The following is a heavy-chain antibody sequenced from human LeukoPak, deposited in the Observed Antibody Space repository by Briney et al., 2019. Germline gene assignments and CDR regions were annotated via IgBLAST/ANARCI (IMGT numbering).Heavy chain of an antibody. CDR2: IYYSGTT. Sequence: SETLSLTCTVSGGSVSSGSYYWSWIRQPPGKGLEWIGHIYYSGTTNYNPSLKSRVIISIDTSKNHFSLKLSSVTAADTAVYYCARDLAVVAPAATLDYWGQGTLVTVSS. J-gene: IGHJ4*02. V-gene: IGHV4-61*03. CDR3: ARDLAVVAPAATLDY. D-gene: IGHD2-2*01. CDR1: GGSVSSGSYY.